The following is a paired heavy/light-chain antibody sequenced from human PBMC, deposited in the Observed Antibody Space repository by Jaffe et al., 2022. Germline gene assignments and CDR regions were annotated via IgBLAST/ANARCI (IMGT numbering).Heavy chain of an antibody. CDR1: GFLFRGFG. D-gene: IGHD3-22*01. J-gene: IGHJ4*02. V-gene: IGHV3-30*02. CDR2: IRNDGSIE. Sequence: QVQMVESGGGVAQPGGSLRLSCATSGFLFRGFGMHWVRQAPGKGLQWVAFIRNDGSIENYADSEKGRFTISRDESKNTLYLQMNSLRVEDTAVYYCIKDGPGSSGHYYFAHWGQGALVTVSS. CDR3: IKDGPGSSGHYYFAH.
Light chain of an antibody. Sequence: QSALTQSAPMSGSPGQSITFSCTWASGNFGSRHLVSWYQQYQGAPPKLIIYEGTQRPSGVPLRFSGSTSGNTASLTISGLQAEDEADYYCCAYVGQSTWVFGGGTKLTVL. CDR3: CAYVGQSTWV. CDR1: SGNFGSRHL. J-gene: IGLJ3*02. V-gene: IGLV2-23*01. CDR2: EGT.